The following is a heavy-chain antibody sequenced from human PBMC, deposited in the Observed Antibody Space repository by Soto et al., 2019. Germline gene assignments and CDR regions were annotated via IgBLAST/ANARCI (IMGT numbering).Heavy chain of an antibody. D-gene: IGHD2-2*01. CDR1: GDSIRSSSYS. CDR3: ARLGKYYQSLDP. Sequence: PSETLSLTCTVSGDSIRSSSYSWDWIRQPPGKGLEWIGCIYSSGTTYYNPSLKGRVTISVDTSKNQFSLNLRSVTAADTAVYYCARLGKYYQSLDPWGPGTLVTVSS. CDR2: IYSSGTT. V-gene: IGHV4-39*01. J-gene: IGHJ5*02.